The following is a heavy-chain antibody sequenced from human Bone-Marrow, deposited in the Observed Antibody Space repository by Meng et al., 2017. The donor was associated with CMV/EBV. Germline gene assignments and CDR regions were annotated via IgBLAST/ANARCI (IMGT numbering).Heavy chain of an antibody. CDR2: IYFSGRT. J-gene: IGHJ5*02. CDR1: GGSISISNYY. CDR3: ARVKAVSNWFDP. Sequence: SETLSLTCTVSGGSISISNYYWVWIRQPPGKGLEWIGSIYFSGRTYYSPSLKSRVTISVDTSKKQSSLKVNSVTAADTAVYYCARVKAVSNWFDPWGPGSLVNGAS. D-gene: IGHD6-19*01. V-gene: IGHV4-39*07.